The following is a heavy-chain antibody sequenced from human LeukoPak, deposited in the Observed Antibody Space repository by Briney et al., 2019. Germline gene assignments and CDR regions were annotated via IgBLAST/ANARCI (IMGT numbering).Heavy chain of an antibody. CDR3: ARTGEGGSGSYYNVLPNVGFDY. Sequence: KPGGSLRLSCAASGFTFSSYSMNWVRQAPGKGLEWVSSISGSSSYIHYADSVKGRFTISRDNAKNPLYLQMNSLRAEDTAVYYCARTGEGGSGSYYNVLPNVGFDYWGQGTLVTVSS. CDR1: GFTFSSYS. J-gene: IGHJ4*02. D-gene: IGHD3-10*01. V-gene: IGHV3-21*01. CDR2: ISGSSSYI.